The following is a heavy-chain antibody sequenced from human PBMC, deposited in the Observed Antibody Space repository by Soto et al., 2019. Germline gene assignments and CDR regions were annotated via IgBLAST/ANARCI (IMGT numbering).Heavy chain of an antibody. D-gene: IGHD2-2*01. J-gene: IGHJ6*03. Sequence: SEILSLTCTVSGGSISSYYWSWIRQPPGKGLEWIGYIYYSGSTNYNPSLKSRVTISVDTSKNQFSLKLSSVTAADTAVYYCARVDIVVVPAAMYTVDYYYYYMDVWGKGTTVTVSS. V-gene: IGHV4-59*01. CDR3: ARVDIVVVPAAMYTVDYYYYYMDV. CDR2: IYYSGST. CDR1: GGSISSYY.